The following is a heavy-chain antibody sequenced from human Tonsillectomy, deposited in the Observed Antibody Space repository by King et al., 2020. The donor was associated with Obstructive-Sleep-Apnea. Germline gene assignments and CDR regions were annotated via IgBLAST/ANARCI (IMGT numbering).Heavy chain of an antibody. D-gene: IGHD2-21*01. CDR2: IYYSGDT. J-gene: IGHJ3*02. V-gene: IGHV4-39*07. CDR1: GGSISSSSYY. CDR3: ARGLVVVIAGVFDI. Sequence: QLQESGPGLVKPSETLSLTCTVSGGSISSSSYYWGWIRQPPGKGLEWIGSIYYSGDTYYNPSLKSRVTISADTSKNQLSLKLTSVTAADTAVYYCARGLVVVIAGVFDIWGQGTMVTVSS.